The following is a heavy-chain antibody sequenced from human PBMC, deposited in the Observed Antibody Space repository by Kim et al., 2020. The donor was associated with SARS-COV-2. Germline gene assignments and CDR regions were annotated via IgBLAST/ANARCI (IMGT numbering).Heavy chain of an antibody. CDR3: ARHPSYQLLLMWYFDY. J-gene: IGHJ4*02. V-gene: IGHV4-39*01. D-gene: IGHD2-2*01. Sequence: SETLSLTCTVSGDSISSSSYYWGWIRQPPGKGLEWIGSLYYIGNTYYNPSLKSRVTISADSSKTQFSLKLRSVTAADTAVYFCARHPSYQLLLMWYFDYWGQGTLVTVSS. CDR1: GDSISSSSYY. CDR2: LYYIGNT.